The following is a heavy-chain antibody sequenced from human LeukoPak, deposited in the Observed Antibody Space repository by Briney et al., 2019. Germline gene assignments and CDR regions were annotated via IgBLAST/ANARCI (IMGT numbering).Heavy chain of an antibody. V-gene: IGHV1-69*13. D-gene: IGHD6-13*01. CDR3: ARDQASSSSWTEYFQH. CDR1: GGTFSRKT. CDR2: IIPIFGTA. Sequence: SVKVSCKASGGTFSRKTISWVRQAPGQGLEWMGGIIPIFGTANYAQKFQGRVTITADESTSTAYMELSSLRSEDTAVYYCARDQASSSSWTEYFQHWGQGTLVTVSS. J-gene: IGHJ1*01.